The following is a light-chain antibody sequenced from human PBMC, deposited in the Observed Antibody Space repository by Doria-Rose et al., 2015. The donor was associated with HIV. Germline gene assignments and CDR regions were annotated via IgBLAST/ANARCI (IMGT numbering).Light chain of an antibody. Sequence: EIVMTQSPGTLSLSPGERATLSRRASQSFSSTYLAWYQQKPGQAPSLLIYDGSTRATGIPDRVSASGSGTDFTLTINRLDPEDFALYYCHQYGTSWTFGQGTKVEI. CDR1: QSFSSTY. J-gene: IGKJ1*01. V-gene: IGKV3-20*01. CDR2: DGS. CDR3: HQYGTSWT.